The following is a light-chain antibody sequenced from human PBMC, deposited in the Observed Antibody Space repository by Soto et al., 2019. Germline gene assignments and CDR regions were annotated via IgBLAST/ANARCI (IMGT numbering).Light chain of an antibody. Sequence: EVVLTQSPGTLSLSPGERATLSCRASQSVSGSYLAWYQQKPGQAPRLLIYAASNRATGIPDRFSGSGSGTYFSLTTSRLEPEDVAVYYCQQYGSSPLTFGQGTKVEIK. CDR1: QSVSGSY. V-gene: IGKV3-20*01. CDR2: AAS. J-gene: IGKJ1*01. CDR3: QQYGSSPLT.